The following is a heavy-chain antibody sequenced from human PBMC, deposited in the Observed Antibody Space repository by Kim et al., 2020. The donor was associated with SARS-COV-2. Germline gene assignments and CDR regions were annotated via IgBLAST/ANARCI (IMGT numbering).Heavy chain of an antibody. CDR1: GFAFSSYN. V-gene: IGHV3-48*02. D-gene: IGHD3-3*01. Sequence: GGSLRLSCVVSGFAFSSYNMVWVRQAPGKGLEWVSYITSRGDGIYYVDSVKGRFTISRDDARSSLFLQMNSLRDEDTAVYHCARVYFCSGYNTFDLWCQGSLVIV. J-gene: IGHJ5*02. CDR3: ARVYFCSGYNTFDL. CDR2: ITSRGDGI.